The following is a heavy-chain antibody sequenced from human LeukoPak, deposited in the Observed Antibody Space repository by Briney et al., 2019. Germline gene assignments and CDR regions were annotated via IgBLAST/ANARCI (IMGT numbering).Heavy chain of an antibody. CDR1: GFTSAEYA. CDR2: ISWNSGSI. D-gene: IGHD5-18*01. J-gene: IGHJ5*02. Sequence: PGGSLRLSCAASGFTSAEYAMHWVRQAPGKGLEWVSGISWNSGSIGYADSVKGRFTISRDNAKNSLYLQMNSLRAEDMALYYCAKDRGYSYGYPASWGQGTLVTVSS. CDR3: AKDRGYSYGYPAS. V-gene: IGHV3-9*02.